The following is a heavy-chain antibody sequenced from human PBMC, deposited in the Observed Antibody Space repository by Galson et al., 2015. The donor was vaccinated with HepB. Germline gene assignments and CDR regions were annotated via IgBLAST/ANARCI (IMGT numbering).Heavy chain of an antibody. D-gene: IGHD2-8*02. Sequence: SVKVSCKASGYTFTSYGISWVRQAPGQGLEWMGWISAYNGNTNYAQKLQGRVTMTTDTSTSTAYMELRSLRSDDTAVYYCARLRCTGGVCEPPLGYWGQGTLVTVSS. CDR1: GYTFTSYG. J-gene: IGHJ4*02. V-gene: IGHV1-18*01. CDR2: ISAYNGNT. CDR3: ARLRCTGGVCEPPLGY.